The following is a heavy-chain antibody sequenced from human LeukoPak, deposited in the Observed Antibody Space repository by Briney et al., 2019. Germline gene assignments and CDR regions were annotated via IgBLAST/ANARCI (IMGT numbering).Heavy chain of an antibody. D-gene: IGHD1-26*01. CDR3: ARGWGRTGYFDY. J-gene: IGHJ4*02. V-gene: IGHV4-34*01. CDR1: GGSFSGYY. Sequence: SETLSLTCAVYGGSFSGYYWSWIRQPPGKGLEWTGEINHSGSTNYNPSLESRVTISVDASKNQFSLKLSSVTAADTAVYYCARGWGRTGYFDYWGQGTLVTVSS. CDR2: INHSGST.